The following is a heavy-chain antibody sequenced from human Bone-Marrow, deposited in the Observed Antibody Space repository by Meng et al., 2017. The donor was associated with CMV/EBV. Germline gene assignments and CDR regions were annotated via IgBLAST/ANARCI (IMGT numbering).Heavy chain of an antibody. CDR1: GFTFSGYW. CDR3: ASHPRQRAPYDY. Sequence: GESLKISCAASGFTFSGYWMKWVRQAPGKGLEWVANIKEDGSEKYYVDSVKGRFTISRDNAKNSLFLQMNSLRSEDTAVYYCASHPRQRAPYDYWGQGTLVTVSS. V-gene: IGHV3-7*03. CDR2: IKEDGSEK. J-gene: IGHJ4*02. D-gene: IGHD6-25*01.